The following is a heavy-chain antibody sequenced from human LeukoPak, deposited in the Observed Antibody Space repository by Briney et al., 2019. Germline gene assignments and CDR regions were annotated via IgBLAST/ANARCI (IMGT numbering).Heavy chain of an antibody. CDR3: TRVLVVDSSGYYGYYFDY. D-gene: IGHD3-22*01. Sequence: GGSPRLSCAASGFTVSTNYMTWVRQAPGKGLEWVSVIYSGGSTYYADPVRGRFTISRDNSKNTLYLQMNSLRAEDTAVYYCTRVLVVDSSGYYGYYFDYRGQGTLVTVSS. J-gene: IGHJ4*02. CDR2: IYSGGST. V-gene: IGHV3-53*01. CDR1: GFTVSTNY.